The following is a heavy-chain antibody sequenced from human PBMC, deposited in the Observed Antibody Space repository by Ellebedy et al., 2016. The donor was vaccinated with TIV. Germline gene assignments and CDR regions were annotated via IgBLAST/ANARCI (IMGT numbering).Heavy chain of an antibody. CDR3: AAPEAIVVVPAAHN. V-gene: IGHV3-30*03. D-gene: IGHD2-2*01. CDR2: ISYDGSNK. CDR1: GFTFSSYG. J-gene: IGHJ4*02. Sequence: GESLKISXAASGFTFSSYGMHWVRQAPGKGLEWVAVISYDGSNKYYADSVKGRFTISRDNSKNTLYLQMNSLRAEDTAVYYCAAPEAIVVVPAAHNWGQGTLVTVSS.